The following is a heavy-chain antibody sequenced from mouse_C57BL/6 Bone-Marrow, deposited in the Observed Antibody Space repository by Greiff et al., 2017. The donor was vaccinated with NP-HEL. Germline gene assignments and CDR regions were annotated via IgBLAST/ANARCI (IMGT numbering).Heavy chain of an antibody. J-gene: IGHJ4*01. V-gene: IGHV5-4*03. CDR1: GFTFSSYA. Sequence: EVKLMESGGGLVKPGGSLKLSCAASGFTFSSYAMSWVRQTPEKRLEWVATISDGGSYTYYPDNVKGRFTISRDNAKNNLYLQISHLKSEDTAMYYCARAPYDYPIGDYWGQGTSVTVSS. CDR3: ARAPYDYPIGDY. CDR2: ISDGGSYT. D-gene: IGHD2-4*01.